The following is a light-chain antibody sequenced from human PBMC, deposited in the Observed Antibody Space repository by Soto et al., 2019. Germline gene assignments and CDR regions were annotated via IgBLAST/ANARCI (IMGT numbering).Light chain of an antibody. Sequence: DIVLTQTPLSSPVTLGQPASISCRSSQSLVYSDGNTYLSWLQQRPGQPPRLVIYKISNRFSGVPDRFSGSGAGTHFTLKISRVEAEDVGVYYCMQATQFPWTFGQGTKVEIK. V-gene: IGKV2-24*01. CDR2: KIS. CDR3: MQATQFPWT. J-gene: IGKJ1*01. CDR1: QSLVYSDGNTY.